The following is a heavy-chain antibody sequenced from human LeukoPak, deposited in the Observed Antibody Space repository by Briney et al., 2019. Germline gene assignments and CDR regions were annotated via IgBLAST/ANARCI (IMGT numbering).Heavy chain of an antibody. Sequence: SETLSLTCAVYGGSFSGYYWSWIRQPPGKGLEWIGEINHSGSTNYNPSLKSRVTISVDTSKNQFSLKLSSVTAADTAVYYCAREDYHDSSGYSWGQGTLVTVSS. CDR2: INHSGST. V-gene: IGHV4-34*01. J-gene: IGHJ5*02. CDR1: GGSFSGYY. D-gene: IGHD3-22*01. CDR3: AREDYHDSSGYS.